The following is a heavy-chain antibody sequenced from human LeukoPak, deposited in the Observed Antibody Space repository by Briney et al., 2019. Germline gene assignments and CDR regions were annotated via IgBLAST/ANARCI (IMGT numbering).Heavy chain of an antibody. Sequence: GESLKVSCKASGYTFTSYGISWVRQAPGQGLEWMGWISAYNGNTNFAQKLQGRVTMTTDTSTSTAYMELRSLRSDDTAVYYCARDKARYCSGGSCYGRFDYWGQGTLVTVSS. J-gene: IGHJ4*02. CDR1: GYTFTSYG. V-gene: IGHV1-18*01. D-gene: IGHD2-15*01. CDR3: ARDKARYCSGGSCYGRFDY. CDR2: ISAYNGNT.